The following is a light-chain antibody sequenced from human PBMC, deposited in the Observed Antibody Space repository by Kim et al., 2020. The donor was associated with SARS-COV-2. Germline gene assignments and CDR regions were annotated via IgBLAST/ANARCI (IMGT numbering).Light chain of an antibody. Sequence: GRRVTISCSGSSSNIGSNTVNWYQQLPGTAPKLLIYSNNQLPSGVPDRFSGSKAGNSASLAISGLQSEDEADYYCAAWDDSLNGVVFGGGTQLTVL. V-gene: IGLV1-44*01. CDR3: AAWDDSLNGVV. CDR2: SNN. CDR1: SSNIGSNT. J-gene: IGLJ2*01.